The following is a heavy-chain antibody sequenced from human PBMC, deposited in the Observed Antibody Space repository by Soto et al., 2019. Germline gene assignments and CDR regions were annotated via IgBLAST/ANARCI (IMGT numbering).Heavy chain of an antibody. Sequence: PGGSLRLSCAASGFTVSSNYMSWVRQAPGKGLEWVSVIYSGGSTYYADSVKGRFTISRDNSKNTLYLQMNSLRAEDTAVCYCAREEITLDAFDIWGQGTMVTVSS. CDR2: IYSGGST. CDR3: AREEITLDAFDI. J-gene: IGHJ3*02. V-gene: IGHV3-53*01. CDR1: GFTVSSNY. D-gene: IGHD3-16*01.